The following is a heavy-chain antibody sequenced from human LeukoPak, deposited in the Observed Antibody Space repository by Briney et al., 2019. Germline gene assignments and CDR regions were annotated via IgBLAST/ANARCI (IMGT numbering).Heavy chain of an antibody. J-gene: IGHJ5*02. CDR3: AVSQNWFDP. Sequence: ASVKVSCKASGYTFTGYYMHWVRQAPGQGLEWMGWISAYNGNTNYAQKLQGRVTMTTDTSTSTAYMELRSLRSDDTAVYYCAVSQNWFDPWGQGTLVTVSS. V-gene: IGHV1-18*04. CDR2: ISAYNGNT. CDR1: GYTFTGYY.